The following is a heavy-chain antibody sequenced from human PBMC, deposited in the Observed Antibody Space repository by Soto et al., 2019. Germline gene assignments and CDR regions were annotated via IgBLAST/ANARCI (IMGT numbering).Heavy chain of an antibody. J-gene: IGHJ4*02. CDR3: ARDSNDYYDSSGLDY. CDR1: GGTFSSYA. Sequence: QVQLVHSGAEVKKPGSSVKVSGKASGGTFSSYAISWVRQAPGQGLEWMGGIFPNFGTANYAQQFQGRVTITADEYTSTAYMELSSLRSEDTAVYYCARDSNDYYDSSGLDYWGQGTLVTVSS. CDR2: IFPNFGTA. V-gene: IGHV1-69*01. D-gene: IGHD3-22*01.